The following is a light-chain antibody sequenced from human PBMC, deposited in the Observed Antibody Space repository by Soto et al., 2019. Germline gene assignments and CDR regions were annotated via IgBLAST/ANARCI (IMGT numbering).Light chain of an antibody. J-gene: IGLJ1*01. Sequence: QSRLIQPPSASGPPVHPVATCCTASGTDVGFYSYVSWYQQHPGKVPKLLIYEVTKRPSGVPDRFSGSKYGNTASLTVSGLQAEDEADYYCSSYAGANNHHVFGTGTKVTVL. CDR1: GTDVGFYSY. CDR2: EVT. V-gene: IGLV2-8*01. CDR3: SSYAGANNHHV.